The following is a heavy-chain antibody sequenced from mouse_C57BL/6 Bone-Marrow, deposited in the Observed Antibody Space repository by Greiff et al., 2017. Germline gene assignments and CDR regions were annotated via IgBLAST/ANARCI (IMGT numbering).Heavy chain of an antibody. D-gene: IGHD5-1*01. V-gene: IGHV1-47*01. Sequence: VQLQQSGAELVKPGASVTLSCKASGYTFTTYPIEWMKQTHGQSLEWIGNFHPYNDDTKYNEKFKGKATLTVEKSSNTVYLELSRLTSDDSAVYYCARSSTFCYYLDYWGQGTTLTVSS. J-gene: IGHJ2*01. CDR2: FHPYNDDT. CDR3: ARSSTFCYYLDY. CDR1: GYTFTTYP.